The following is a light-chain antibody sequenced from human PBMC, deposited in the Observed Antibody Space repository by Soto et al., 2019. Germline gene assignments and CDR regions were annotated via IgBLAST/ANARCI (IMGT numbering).Light chain of an antibody. Sequence: QSVLTQPGSVSGSPGQSITISCTGTSSDDGGYNYVSWYQQHPGKAPKLMIYEVSNRPSGVSNRFSGSKSGNTASLTISGLQAEDEADYYCSSYTSSSLYVFGTGTKVTVL. CDR1: SSDDGGYNY. V-gene: IGLV2-14*01. J-gene: IGLJ1*01. CDR2: EVS. CDR3: SSYTSSSLYV.